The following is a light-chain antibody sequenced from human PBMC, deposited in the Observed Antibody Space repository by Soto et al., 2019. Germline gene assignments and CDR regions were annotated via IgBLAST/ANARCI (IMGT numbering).Light chain of an antibody. CDR1: QSISSY. CDR3: QQSYNTPRT. CDR2: AAS. V-gene: IGKV1-39*01. Sequence: DIQMTQSPSSLSASVGDRVTITCRASQSISSYLNWYQQKPGKAPKLLIYAASSLQSGVPSRFSGSGSGTDFTLTISSLQPEEFATYDCQQSYNTPRTYGQGTKVEIK. J-gene: IGKJ1*01.